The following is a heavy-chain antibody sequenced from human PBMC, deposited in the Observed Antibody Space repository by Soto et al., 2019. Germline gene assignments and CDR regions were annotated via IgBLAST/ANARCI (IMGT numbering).Heavy chain of an antibody. CDR2: IWYDGSNK. D-gene: IGHD3-3*01. V-gene: IGHV3-33*01. CDR3: ARPYYDFWSGGPPHYYYGMDV. J-gene: IGHJ6*02. CDR1: GFTFSSYG. Sequence: PGGSLRLSCAASGFTFSSYGMHWVRQAPGKGLERVAVIWYDGSNKYYADSVKGRFTISRDNSKDTLYLQMNSLRAEDTAVYYCARPYYDFWSGGPPHYYYGMDVWGQGTTVTVSS.